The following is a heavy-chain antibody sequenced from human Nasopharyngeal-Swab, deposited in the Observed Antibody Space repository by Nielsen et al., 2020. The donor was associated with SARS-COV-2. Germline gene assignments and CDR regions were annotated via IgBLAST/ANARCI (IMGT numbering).Heavy chain of an antibody. CDR2: ISGSGGSI. CDR1: GFTFSSYA. J-gene: IGHJ4*02. CDR3: ARDYYDSSAD. V-gene: IGHV3-23*01. D-gene: IGHD3-22*01. Sequence: GESLKISCAASGFTFSSYAMSWVRQAPGKGLEWVSAISGSGGSIYYADSVKGRFTISRDNAKNSVYLQMSSLRAEDTAVYYCARDYYDSSADWGQGTLVTVSS.